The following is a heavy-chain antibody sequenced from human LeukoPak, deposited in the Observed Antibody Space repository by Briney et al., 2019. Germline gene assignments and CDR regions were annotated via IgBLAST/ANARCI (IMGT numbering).Heavy chain of an antibody. Sequence: SETLSLTRAVYGGSFSGYHWSWIRQSPGKGLEWIGEISHTGIASYNPSLKSRVAISVDASKNQFSLRMDSVTAADRAVYYCARLSFLSFSYDSTGHAIFFFDYWGRGTLVTVSS. J-gene: IGHJ4*02. V-gene: IGHV4-34*01. CDR3: ARLSFLSFSYDSTGHAIFFFDY. CDR1: GGSFSGYH. D-gene: IGHD3-22*01. CDR2: ISHTGIA.